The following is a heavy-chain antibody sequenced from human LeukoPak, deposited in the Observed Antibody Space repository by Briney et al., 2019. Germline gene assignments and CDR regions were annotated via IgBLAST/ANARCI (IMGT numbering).Heavy chain of an antibody. V-gene: IGHV1-18*04. CDR3: ARLGEGIYGSGSSSWYFGY. CDR1: GYTFTSYG. Sequence: ASVKVSCKASGYTFTSYGISWVRQAPGQGLEWMGWISAYNGNTNYAQKLQGRVTMTTDTSTSTAYMELRSLRSDDTAVYYCARLGEGIYGSGSSSWYFGYWGQGTLVTVSS. CDR2: ISAYNGNT. D-gene: IGHD3-10*01. J-gene: IGHJ4*02.